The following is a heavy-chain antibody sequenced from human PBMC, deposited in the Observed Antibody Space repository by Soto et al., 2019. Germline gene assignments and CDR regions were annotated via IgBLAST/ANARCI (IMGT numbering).Heavy chain of an antibody. D-gene: IGHD3-3*01. Sequence: GGSLRLSCAASGFTFSSHAMSWVRQAPGKGLEWVSVISGSGDSTYYADSVKGRFTISRDNSKNTLYLQMNSLRAEDTAVYYCAKSEDLRFIVFGVRYHGMDVWGQGTTVTVSS. J-gene: IGHJ6*02. V-gene: IGHV3-23*01. CDR1: GFTFSSHA. CDR3: AKSEDLRFIVFGVRYHGMDV. CDR2: ISGSGDST.